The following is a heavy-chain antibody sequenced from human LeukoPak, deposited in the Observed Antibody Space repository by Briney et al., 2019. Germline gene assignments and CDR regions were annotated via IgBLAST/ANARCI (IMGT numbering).Heavy chain of an antibody. V-gene: IGHV4-31*03. Sequence: SETLSLTCTVSGGSISSGGYYWSWIRQHPGKGLEWIGYIYYSGSTYYNPSLKSRVTISVDTSKNQFSLKLSSVTAADTAVYYCAREGRSGWFDPWGRGTLVTVSS. CDR3: AREGRSGWFDP. D-gene: IGHD1-26*01. CDR1: GGSISSGGYY. CDR2: IYYSGST. J-gene: IGHJ5*02.